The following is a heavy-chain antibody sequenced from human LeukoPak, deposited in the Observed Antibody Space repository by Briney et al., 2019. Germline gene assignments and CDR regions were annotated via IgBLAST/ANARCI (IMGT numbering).Heavy chain of an antibody. CDR2: IYYSGCT. J-gene: IGHJ4*02. CDR3: ARGEYSSGWYVLYYLHY. CDR1: GGSISSSSYY. D-gene: IGHD6-19*01. Sequence: PSDSPSLTCTVSGGSISSSSYYWGWIRQPPGKGLEWIGRIYYSGCTYYNPSLKSRVTISVDTSKNQFSLKLRSVTDADTAVYYRARGEYSSGWYVLYYLHYWGQGTLVTVSS. V-gene: IGHV4-39*01.